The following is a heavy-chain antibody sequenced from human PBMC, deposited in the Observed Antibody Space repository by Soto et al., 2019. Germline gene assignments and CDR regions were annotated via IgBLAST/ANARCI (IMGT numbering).Heavy chain of an antibody. Sequence: EVQLVESGGGLVKPGGSLRLSCAASGFTFSNAWMSWVRQAPGKGLEWVGRIKSKTDGGTTDYAAPVKGRFTSSRGDSKNTLYLQMESLKTEGAAVYYCTTAPQCGDLYYYYMDGLGKGATVTVSS. CDR1: GFTFSNAW. J-gene: IGHJ6*03. CDR2: IKSKTDGGTT. D-gene: IGHD4-17*01. CDR3: TTAPQCGDLYYYYMDG. V-gene: IGHV3-15*01.